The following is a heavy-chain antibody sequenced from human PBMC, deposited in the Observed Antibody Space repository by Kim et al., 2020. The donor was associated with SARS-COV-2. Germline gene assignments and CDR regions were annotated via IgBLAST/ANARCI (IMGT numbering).Heavy chain of an antibody. CDR3: AKGPRLGIYGSGGKKANDYYYGMDV. Sequence: GGSLRLSCAASGFTFSSYAMSWVRQAPGKGLEWVSAISGSGGSTYYADSVKGRFTISRDNSKNTLYLQMNSLRAEDTAVYYCAKGPRLGIYGSGGKKANDYYYGMDVWGQGTTVTVSS. J-gene: IGHJ6*02. D-gene: IGHD3-10*01. V-gene: IGHV3-23*01. CDR1: GFTFSSYA. CDR2: ISGSGGST.